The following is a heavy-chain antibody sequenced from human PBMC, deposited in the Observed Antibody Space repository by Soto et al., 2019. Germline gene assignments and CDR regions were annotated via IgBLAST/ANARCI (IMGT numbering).Heavy chain of an antibody. CDR2: INSDGSVS. CDR3: ARGDCVGGSCYSLAGSFHYYMDV. V-gene: IGHV3-74*01. J-gene: IGHJ6*03. D-gene: IGHD2-15*01. CDR1: GFTFSNYW. Sequence: EVKLVESGGGLVQTGGSLRLSCAASGFTFSNYWMYWVRQAPGQGLVWVSRINSDGSVSRYADSVKGRLTISRDNVKNTLYLQMNSLRVEDTAVYYCARGDCVGGSCYSLAGSFHYYMDVWGKGTTVTVFS.